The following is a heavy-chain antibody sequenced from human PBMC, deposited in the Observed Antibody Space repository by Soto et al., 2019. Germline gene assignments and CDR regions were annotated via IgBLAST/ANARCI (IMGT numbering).Heavy chain of an antibody. Sequence: PSETLSLTCAVYGGSFSGYYWSWIRQPPGKGLEWIGEINHSGSTNYNPSLKSRVTISVDTSKNQFSLKLSSVTAADTAAYYCARRLVPDGYNLYYGMDVWGQGTTVTVSS. CDR1: GGSFSGYY. CDR2: INHSGST. D-gene: IGHD5-12*01. J-gene: IGHJ6*02. V-gene: IGHV4-34*01. CDR3: ARRLVPDGYNLYYGMDV.